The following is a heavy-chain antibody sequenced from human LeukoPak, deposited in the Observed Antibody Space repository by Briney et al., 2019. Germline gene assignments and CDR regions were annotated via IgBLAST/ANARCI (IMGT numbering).Heavy chain of an antibody. J-gene: IGHJ5*02. CDR3: ARGRYLLWFGVNWFDP. V-gene: IGHV4-34*01. D-gene: IGHD3-10*01. CDR2: INHSGST. CDR1: GGSFSGYY. Sequence: PSETLSLTCAVYGGSFSGYYWSWIRQPPGTGLEWIGDINHSGSTNYNPSLKSRVTISVDTSKNQFSLKLSSVTGADTAVYYSARGRYLLWFGVNWFDPWGQGSLVTVSS.